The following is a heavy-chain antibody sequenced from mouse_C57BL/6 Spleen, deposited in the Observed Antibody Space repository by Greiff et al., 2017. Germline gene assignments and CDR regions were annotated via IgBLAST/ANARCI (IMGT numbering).Heavy chain of an antibody. V-gene: IGHV1-64*01. CDR3: ARWIYDGYLWYFDV. Sequence: QVQLKQSGAELVKPGASVKLSCKASGYTFTSYWMHWVKQRPGQGLEWIGMIHPNSGSTNYNEKFKSKATLTVDKSSSTAYMQLSSLTSEDSAVYYCARWIYDGYLWYFDVWGTGTTVTVSS. J-gene: IGHJ1*03. CDR2: IHPNSGST. D-gene: IGHD2-3*01. CDR1: GYTFTSYW.